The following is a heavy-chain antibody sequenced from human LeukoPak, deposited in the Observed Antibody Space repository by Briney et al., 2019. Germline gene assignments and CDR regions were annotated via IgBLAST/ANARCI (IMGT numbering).Heavy chain of an antibody. J-gene: IGHJ3*02. CDR1: GFTFSHYG. Sequence: PGGSLRLSCAASGFTFSHYGMHWVRQAPGKGLEWVALISYDGSNKYYADSVKGRFTISRDASKNTLYLQMNSLRAEDTAVYYCAKDFRMATIETDAFDIWGQGTMVTVSS. D-gene: IGHD5-24*01. CDR2: ISYDGSNK. V-gene: IGHV3-30*18. CDR3: AKDFRMATIETDAFDI.